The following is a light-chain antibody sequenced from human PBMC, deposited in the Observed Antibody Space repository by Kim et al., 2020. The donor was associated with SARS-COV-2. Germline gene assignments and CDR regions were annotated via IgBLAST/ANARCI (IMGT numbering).Light chain of an antibody. J-gene: IGKJ4*01. CDR1: QGISNY. V-gene: IGKV1-27*01. Sequence: ASIGDRVNITCRASQGISNYLAWYQQKVGKVPKLLIFSASALQSGLPSRFSGSGSGTDFTLTIDSLQTEDVATYYCQNYNSVPLTFGGGTKVDIK. CDR3: QNYNSVPLT. CDR2: SAS.